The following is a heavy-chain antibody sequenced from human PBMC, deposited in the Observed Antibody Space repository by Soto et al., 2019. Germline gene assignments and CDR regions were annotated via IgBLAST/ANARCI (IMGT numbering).Heavy chain of an antibody. Sequence: ASVKVSCKASGYTLTSFYMHWMRQAPGQGLEWMGVIDPSAGSTTYAQKFKGRVRMTRDTFTSTVFMELSSLRSEDTAVYYCARSPRPTGTTLYYFDSWSQRTLVTVSS. CDR1: GYTLTSFY. CDR3: ARSPRPTGTTLYYFDS. D-gene: IGHD1-1*01. J-gene: IGHJ4*02. V-gene: IGHV1-46*01. CDR2: IDPSAGST.